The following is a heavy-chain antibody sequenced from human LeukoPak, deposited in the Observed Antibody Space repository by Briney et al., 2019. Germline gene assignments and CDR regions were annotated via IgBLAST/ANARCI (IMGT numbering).Heavy chain of an antibody. CDR1: GGSISSYY. J-gene: IGHJ2*01. D-gene: IGHD6-19*01. CDR2: IYYSGST. V-gene: IGHV4-59*01. Sequence: SETLSLTCTVSGGSISSYYWSWIRQPPGKGLEWIGYIYYSGSTNYNPSLKSRVTISVDTSKNQFSLKLSSMTTADTAVYYCARHVSSGWANYWYFDLWGRGTLVTVSS. CDR3: ARHVSSGWANYWYFDL.